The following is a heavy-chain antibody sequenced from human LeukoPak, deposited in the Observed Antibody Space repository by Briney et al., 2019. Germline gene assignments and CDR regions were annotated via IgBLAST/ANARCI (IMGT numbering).Heavy chain of an antibody. V-gene: IGHV4-59*01. CDR2: IYYSGST. Sequence: SETLSLTCTVSGGSISSYYWSWIRQAPGKGLEWIGYIYYSGSTNYNPSLKSRVTISVDTSKNQFSLKLSSVTAADTAVYYCAREVSGYYFDYWGQGTLVTVSS. D-gene: IGHD3-10*01. CDR3: AREVSGYYFDY. CDR1: GGSISSYY. J-gene: IGHJ4*02.